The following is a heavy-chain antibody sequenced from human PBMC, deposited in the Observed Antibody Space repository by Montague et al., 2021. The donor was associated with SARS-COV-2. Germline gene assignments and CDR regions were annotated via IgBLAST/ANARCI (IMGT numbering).Heavy chain of an antibody. Sequence: TLSLTCTVSIVSISSDSYYWSWIRQPAGKGLEWIGRIYTSGSTNYNPSLKSRVTISVDTSKNQFSLKLSSVTAADTAVYYCARDGYSSGWNGLHWFDPWGQGTLVTVSS. CDR3: ARDGYSSGWNGLHWFDP. CDR1: IVSISSDSYY. D-gene: IGHD6-25*01. J-gene: IGHJ5*02. V-gene: IGHV4-61*02. CDR2: IYTSGST.